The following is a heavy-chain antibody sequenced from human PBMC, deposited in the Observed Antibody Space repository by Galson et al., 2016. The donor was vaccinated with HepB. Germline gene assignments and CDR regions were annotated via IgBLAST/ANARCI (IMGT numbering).Heavy chain of an antibody. CDR3: ARGGRKGLWGYYFDY. Sequence: TLSLTCTVSGGSISSGGYYWSWIRQHPGKGLEWIGYIYHLGNTYFNPSLKSRVIMSVDASKNQCSLKLSSVTAADTAVYYCARGGRKGLWGYYFDYWGQGTLVPVSS. J-gene: IGHJ4*02. CDR1: GGSISSGGYY. CDR2: IYHLGNT. V-gene: IGHV4-31*03. D-gene: IGHD5-18*01.